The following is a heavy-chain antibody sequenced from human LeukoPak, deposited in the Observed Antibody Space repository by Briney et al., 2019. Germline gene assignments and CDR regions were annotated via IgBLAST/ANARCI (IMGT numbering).Heavy chain of an antibody. CDR1: GASITSYY. Sequence: SETLSLTCTVSGASITSYYWTWFRQPPGKGLEWIGHIYSSGSTNYNPSLKSRVTISVDTSKNQFSLKLSSVTAADTAVYYCARGARGSDYWGRGTLVTVSS. CDR2: IYSSGST. CDR3: ARGARGSDY. V-gene: IGHV4-59*01. J-gene: IGHJ4*02. D-gene: IGHD1-26*01.